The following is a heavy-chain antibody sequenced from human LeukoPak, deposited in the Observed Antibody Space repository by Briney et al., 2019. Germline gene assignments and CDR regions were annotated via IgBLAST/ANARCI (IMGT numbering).Heavy chain of an antibody. Sequence: SETLSLTCTVSGGSISSYYWSWIRQPPGKGLEWIGYIYYSGSTNYNPSLKSRVTISVDTSKNQFSLKLSSVTAADTAVYYCARQAVTSAWAFDIWGQGTMVTVTS. CDR1: GGSISSYY. J-gene: IGHJ3*02. CDR2: IYYSGST. D-gene: IGHD4-17*01. CDR3: ARQAVTSAWAFDI. V-gene: IGHV4-59*08.